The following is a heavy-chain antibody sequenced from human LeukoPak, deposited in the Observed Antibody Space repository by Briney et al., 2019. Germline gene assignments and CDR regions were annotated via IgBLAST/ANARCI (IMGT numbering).Heavy chain of an antibody. V-gene: IGHV3-23*01. CDR3: AKDLSSGSYLPPPTFDY. CDR1: GFTFRNYA. J-gene: IGHJ4*02. Sequence: PGGSLRLSCAASGFTFRNYALSWVRQAPGKGLEWVSAISGSGGSTYYADSVKGRFTISRDNSKTTLCLQMNSLRAEDTAVYYCAKDLSSGSYLPPPTFDYWGQGTLVTVSS. D-gene: IGHD1-26*01. CDR2: ISGSGGST.